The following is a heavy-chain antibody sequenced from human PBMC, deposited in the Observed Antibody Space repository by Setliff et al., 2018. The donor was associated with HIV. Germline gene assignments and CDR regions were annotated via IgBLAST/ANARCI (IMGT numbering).Heavy chain of an antibody. V-gene: IGHV1-2*02. D-gene: IGHD3-22*01. Sequence: GASVKVSCKASGYTFTSDYIHWVRQAPGQGLEWMGWINPNSGGTTYAQKFQGRVTMTRDTSISTAYMELSRLRSDDTAVYYCARDYYDSSGYIFFPGLPDYWGQGTLVTVSS. CDR2: INPNSGGT. CDR1: GYTFTSDY. CDR3: ARDYYDSSGYIFFPGLPDY. J-gene: IGHJ4*02.